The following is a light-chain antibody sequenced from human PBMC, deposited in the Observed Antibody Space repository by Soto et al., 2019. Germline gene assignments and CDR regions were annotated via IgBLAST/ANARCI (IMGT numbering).Light chain of an antibody. CDR1: SSDVGNYNL. CDR2: DVS. J-gene: IGLJ1*01. Sequence: QSALTQPASVSGSPGQSITISCTGTSSDVGNYNLVSWYQQHPGKAPKLMIYDVSKRPSGVSNRFSGSKSGNTASLTISGLQADDEADYYCCSDAGDSYVFGTGTKVTVL. V-gene: IGLV2-23*02. CDR3: CSDAGDSYV.